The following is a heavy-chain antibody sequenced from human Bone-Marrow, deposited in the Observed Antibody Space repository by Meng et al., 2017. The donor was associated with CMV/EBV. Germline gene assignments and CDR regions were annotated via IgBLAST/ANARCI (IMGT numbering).Heavy chain of an antibody. CDR2: INSDGSST. V-gene: IGHV3-74*01. CDR1: GFTFSSYW. CDR3: ARTYDFWSGTDY. Sequence: GESLKISCAASGFTFSSYWMHWVRQAPGKGLVWVSRINSDGSSTSYADSVEGRFTISRDNAKNSLYLQMNSLRAEDTAMYYCARTYDFWSGTDYWGQGTLVTVSS. J-gene: IGHJ4*02. D-gene: IGHD3-3*01.